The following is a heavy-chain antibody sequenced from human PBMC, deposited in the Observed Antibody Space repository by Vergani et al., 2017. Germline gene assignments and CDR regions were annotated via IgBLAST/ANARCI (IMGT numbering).Heavy chain of an antibody. V-gene: IGHV4-34*01. CDR2: INHSGST. CDR3: ARGPRVTHSSSPPDC. D-gene: IGHD6-6*01. CDR1: GGSFSGYY. Sequence: QVQLQQWGAGLLKPSETLSLTCAVYGGSFSGYYWSWIRQPPGKGLEWIGEINHSGSTNYNPSLKSRVTISVDTSKNQCSLKLSSVTAADTAVYYCARGPRVTHSSSPPDCWGQGTLVTVSS. J-gene: IGHJ4*02.